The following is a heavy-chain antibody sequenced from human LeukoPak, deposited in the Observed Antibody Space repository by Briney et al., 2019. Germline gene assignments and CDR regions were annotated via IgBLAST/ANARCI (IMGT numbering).Heavy chain of an antibody. D-gene: IGHD1-26*01. CDR3: ATEPSGSGSYLRAFEI. V-gene: IGHV1-69*13. CDR2: IIPIFGTG. J-gene: IGHJ3*02. Sequence: GASVKVSCKASGGTFSSFAVSWVRQAPGRGLEWMGEIIPIFGTGNYAQKFQGRVTITADESTSTAYMQLYSLRSEDTAVYYCATEPSGSGSYLRAFEIWGQGTMVTVSS. CDR1: GGTFSSFA.